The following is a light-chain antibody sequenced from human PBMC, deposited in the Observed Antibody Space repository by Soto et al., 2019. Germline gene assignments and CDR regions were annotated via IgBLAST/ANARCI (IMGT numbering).Light chain of an antibody. CDR2: GAS. V-gene: IGKV3-20*01. CDR3: QQYGSSPGFT. J-gene: IGKJ3*01. CDR1: QSVSSSY. Sequence: EIVLTQSPGTLSLSPGERATLSCRACQSVSSSYLAWYQQKPGQAPRLLIYGASSRATGIPDRFSGSGSGTDFTLTISRLEPEDFAVYYCQQYGSSPGFTFGPGTKVDIK.